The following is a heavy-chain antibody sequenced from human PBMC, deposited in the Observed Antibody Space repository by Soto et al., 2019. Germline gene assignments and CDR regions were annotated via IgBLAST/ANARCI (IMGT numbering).Heavy chain of an antibody. CDR2: TYYRSKWYN. D-gene: IGHD5-18*01. CDR1: VDSVSSNSAA. Sequence: SQTLSLTCAISVDSVSSNSAAWNWIRQSPSRGLEWLGRTYYRSKWYNDYAVSVKSRITINPDTSKNQFSLQLNSVTPEDTAVYYCARGESDSYGYLDWFDPWGQGTLVTVSS. J-gene: IGHJ5*02. V-gene: IGHV6-1*01. CDR3: ARGESDSYGYLDWFDP.